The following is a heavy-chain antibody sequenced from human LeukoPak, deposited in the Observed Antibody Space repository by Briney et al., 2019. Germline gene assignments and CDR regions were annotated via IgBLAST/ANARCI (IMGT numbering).Heavy chain of an antibody. CDR2: ISYDGSNK. CDR3: ARQKLGLSGGWYGVCDI. V-gene: IGHV3-30*14. J-gene: IGHJ3*02. Sequence: GGSLRPSCAASGFTFTNFAMHWVRQAPGKGLEWVAFISYDGSNKYYADSVKGRFTISRENAKNSLYLQMSGLRAGDTAVYYCARQKLGLSGGWYGVCDIWGQGTMVTVSS. CDR1: GFTFTNFA. D-gene: IGHD2-15*01.